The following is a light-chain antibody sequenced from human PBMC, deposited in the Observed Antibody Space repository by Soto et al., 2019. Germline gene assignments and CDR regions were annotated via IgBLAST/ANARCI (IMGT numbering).Light chain of an antibody. CDR3: QQYGSSPPMYT. CDR1: QSVSSIY. V-gene: IGKV3-20*01. Sequence: ESVLTQSPGTLSLSPGERATLSCRASQSVSSIYLAWYQQKPGQAPRLLIYGASSRATGIPDRFSGSGSGTDFTLTISRLEPEDFAVYYCQQYGSSPPMYTFGQGTKMEIK. CDR2: GAS. J-gene: IGKJ2*01.